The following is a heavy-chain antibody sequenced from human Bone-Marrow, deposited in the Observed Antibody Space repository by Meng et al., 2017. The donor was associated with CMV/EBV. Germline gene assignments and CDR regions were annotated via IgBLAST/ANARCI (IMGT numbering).Heavy chain of an antibody. V-gene: IGHV3-30*04. CDR3: AKDLRRDIVVVPAAPRGDFQH. CDR2: ISYDGSNK. CDR1: GFTFSSYA. Sequence: GESLKISCAASGFTFSSYAMHWVRQAPGKGLEWVAVISYDGSNKYYADSVKGRFTISRDNSKNTLYLQMNSLRAEDTAVYYCAKDLRRDIVVVPAAPRGDFQHWGQGTLVTVSS. J-gene: IGHJ1*01. D-gene: IGHD2-2*01.